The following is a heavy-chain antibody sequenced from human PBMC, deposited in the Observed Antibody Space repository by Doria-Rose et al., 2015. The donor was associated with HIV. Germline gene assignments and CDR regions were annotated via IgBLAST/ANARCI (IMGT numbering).Heavy chain of an antibody. Sequence: QLQESGGGLVRPGGSLRLSCATSGFTFSRNRINWVRPAPGMGLEWVSSISSASAYIHYADSVRGRFNISIDNARNSLYLQMDSLRAEDTAIYYCATGVTLDYWGQGTLVTVSS. V-gene: IGHV3-21*01. CDR2: ISSASAYI. CDR1: GFTFSRNR. CDR3: ATGVTLDY. D-gene: IGHD3-10*01. J-gene: IGHJ4*02.